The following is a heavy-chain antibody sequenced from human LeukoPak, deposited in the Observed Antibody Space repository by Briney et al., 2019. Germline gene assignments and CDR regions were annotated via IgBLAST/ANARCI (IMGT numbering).Heavy chain of an antibody. D-gene: IGHD6-19*01. Sequence: SETLSLTCTVSGGSISSYYWSWIRQPPGKGLEWIGYIYYSGSTNYNPSLKSRGTISVDTSKNQFSLKLSSVTAADTAVYYCARSGVAGTADVFDIWGQGTMVTVSS. CDR3: ARSGVAGTADVFDI. V-gene: IGHV4-59*01. CDR2: IYYSGST. J-gene: IGHJ3*02. CDR1: GGSISSYY.